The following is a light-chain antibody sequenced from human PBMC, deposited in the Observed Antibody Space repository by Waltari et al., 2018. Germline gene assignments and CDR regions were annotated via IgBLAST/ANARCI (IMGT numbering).Light chain of an antibody. CDR3: QQYNSWPLT. Sequence: DIVMTQSPGTLSLSPGERATLSCRACPSVSKELAWYQQKPGQPPRLLISGASTRATGIPARFSGSGSETEFTLTISSLQSEDFGVYCCQQYNSWPLTFGGGTKVEIK. J-gene: IGKJ4*01. CDR2: GAS. V-gene: IGKV3-15*01. CDR1: PSVSKE.